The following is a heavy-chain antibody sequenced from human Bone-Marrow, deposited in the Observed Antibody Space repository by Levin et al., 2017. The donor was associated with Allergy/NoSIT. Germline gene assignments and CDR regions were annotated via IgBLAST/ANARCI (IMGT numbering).Heavy chain of an antibody. V-gene: IGHV3-23*01. D-gene: IGHD3-10*01. J-gene: IGHJ4*02. CDR3: AKDYYGSGSLIFDY. CDR2: LSGSGDYT. CDR1: GFTFSSYA. Sequence: GESLKISCATSGFTFSSYAMTWVRQAPGRGLEWVSSLSGSGDYTYYADSVRGRFTISRDNSKSTLYLQMDSLRAEDTAVYYCAKDYYGSGSLIFDYWGQGTLVSVSS.